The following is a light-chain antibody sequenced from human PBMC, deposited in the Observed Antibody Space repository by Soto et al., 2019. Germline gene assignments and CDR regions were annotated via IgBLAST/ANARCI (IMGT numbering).Light chain of an antibody. CDR2: GAS. CDR1: QSVSSSY. CDR3: QQYGSSPLT. Sequence: EIVLTQSPGTLSLSPGERATLSCRASQSVSSSYLAWYQQKPGQAPRLLIYGASSRATGIPDRFSGSGSGTDFTLTISRLEPEDFAVYYCQQYGSSPLTFCPGTKVAIK. J-gene: IGKJ3*01. V-gene: IGKV3-20*01.